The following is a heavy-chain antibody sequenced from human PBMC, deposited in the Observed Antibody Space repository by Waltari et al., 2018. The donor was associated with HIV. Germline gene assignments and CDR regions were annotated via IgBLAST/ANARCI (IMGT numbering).Heavy chain of an antibody. J-gene: IGHJ4*02. CDR3: ARIYSSGWYEYFDY. V-gene: IGHV3-74*01. Sequence: EVQLVESGGGLVQPGGSLSLSCEASGFTFSSYWMHWVRQAPGKGLVWVSRISSDASSTSYADSVKGRFTISRDNAKNTLYLQMNSLRAEDTAVYYCARIYSSGWYEYFDYWGQGTLVTVSS. D-gene: IGHD6-19*01. CDR2: ISSDASST. CDR1: GFTFSSYW.